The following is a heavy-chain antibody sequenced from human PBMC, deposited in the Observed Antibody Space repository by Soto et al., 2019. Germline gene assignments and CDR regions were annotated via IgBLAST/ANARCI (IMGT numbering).Heavy chain of an antibody. J-gene: IGHJ4*02. CDR3: ARGLRGYSYRLTGVVAQATEVFDY. V-gene: IGHV4-34*01. D-gene: IGHD5-18*01. CDR2: INHSGST. Sequence: SETLSLTCAVYGGSFSGYYWSWIRQPPGKGLEWIGEINHSGSTNYNPSLKSRVTISVDTSKNQFSLKLSSVTAADTAVYYCARGLRGYSYRLTGVVAQATEVFDYWGQGTLVTVSS. CDR1: GGSFSGYY.